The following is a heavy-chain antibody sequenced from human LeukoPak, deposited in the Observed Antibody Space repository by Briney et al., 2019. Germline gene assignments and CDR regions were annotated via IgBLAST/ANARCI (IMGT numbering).Heavy chain of an antibody. Sequence: GASVKVSCKASGYTFTSYYMHWVRQAPGQGLEWMGVINPSGGSTTYAQKFQGRITMTRDTSTSTLYMEVSSLRSEDTAVYYCALLMVRGPFDYWGQGTLVTVSS. CDR1: GYTFTSYY. CDR2: INPSGGST. V-gene: IGHV1-46*01. D-gene: IGHD2-8*01. CDR3: ALLMVRGPFDY. J-gene: IGHJ4*02.